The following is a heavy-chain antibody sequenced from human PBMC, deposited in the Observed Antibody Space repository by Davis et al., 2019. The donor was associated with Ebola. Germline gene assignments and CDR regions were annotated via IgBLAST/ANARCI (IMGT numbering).Heavy chain of an antibody. D-gene: IGHD5-24*01. V-gene: IGHV5-51*01. Sequence: GESLKISCQGSGYSFSNYWIGWVRQMPGTGLEWMVIIYPADSDTKYSPSFRGQVTISADKSIGTAYLQLTSLKASDSAMYYCARRLGFNGAFDSWGQGTLVTVSS. CDR3: ARRLGFNGAFDS. CDR1: GYSFSNYW. J-gene: IGHJ4*02. CDR2: IYPADSDT.